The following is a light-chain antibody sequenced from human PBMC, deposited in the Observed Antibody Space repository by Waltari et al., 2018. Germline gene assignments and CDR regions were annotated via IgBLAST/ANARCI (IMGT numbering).Light chain of an antibody. J-gene: IGLJ3*02. CDR3: SSYTRVSASVV. CDR1: SSDIGTYNY. V-gene: IGLV2-14*03. Sequence: QSALTQPASVSGSPGQSITISCTGTSSDIGTYNYASWYQQHPGRAPKLIFYDVTNRPAGVSLRFSGSKSDNTASLTISGLQAEDEADYYCSSYTRVSASVVFGGGTKLTVL. CDR2: DVT.